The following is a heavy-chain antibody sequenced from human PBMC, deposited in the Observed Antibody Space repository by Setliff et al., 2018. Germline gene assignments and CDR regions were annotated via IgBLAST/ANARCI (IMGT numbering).Heavy chain of an antibody. V-gene: IGHV4-31*11. D-gene: IGHD5-12*01. CDR3: ARGGTFRYFDF. J-gene: IGHJ4*02. CDR1: GGSFSDYY. CDR2: IYYSGIT. Sequence: KTSETLSLTCGASGGSFSDYYWSWIRQTPGKGLEWIGYIYYSGITYYNPSLKSRVSISIDTSKNQISLRLSSVTAADTAVYYCARGGTFRYFDFWGQGAPVTVSS.